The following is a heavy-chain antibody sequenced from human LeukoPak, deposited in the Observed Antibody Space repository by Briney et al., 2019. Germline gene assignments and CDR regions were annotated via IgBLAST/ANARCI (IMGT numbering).Heavy chain of an antibody. V-gene: IGHV3-7*03. CDR1: GFTFSRYW. CDR2: IKEDGSEK. CDR3: ARDPLEGLDV. D-gene: IGHD1-1*01. J-gene: IGHJ6*04. Sequence: GGSLRLSCAASGFTFSRYWMSWVRQAPGKGLEWMANIKEDGSEKYYVDSVKGRFTISRDSAKNSLYLQMNSLRAEDTAVYYCARDPLEGLDVWGKGTTVTVSS.